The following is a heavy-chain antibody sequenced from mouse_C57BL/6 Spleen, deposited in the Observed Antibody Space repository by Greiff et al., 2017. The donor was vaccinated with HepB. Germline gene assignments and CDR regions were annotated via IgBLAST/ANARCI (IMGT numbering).Heavy chain of an antibody. D-gene: IGHD1-1*01. Sequence: QVQLKQSGAELVKPGASVKLSCKASGYTFTEYTIHWVKQRSGQGLEWIGWFYPGSGSIKYNEKFKDKATLTADKSSSTVYMELSRLTSEDSAVYFCARHEKGYYGSSSAWFAYWGQGTLVTVSA. J-gene: IGHJ3*01. V-gene: IGHV1-62-2*01. CDR2: FYPGSGSI. CDR1: GYTFTEYT. CDR3: ARHEKGYYGSSSAWFAY.